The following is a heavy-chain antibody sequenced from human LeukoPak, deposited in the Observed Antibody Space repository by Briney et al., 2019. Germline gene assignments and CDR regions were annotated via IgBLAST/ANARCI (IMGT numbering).Heavy chain of an antibody. V-gene: IGHV3-30*02. CDR1: EFSFSSYG. D-gene: IGHD2-8*01. Sequence: PGGSLRLSCAASEFSFSSYGMHWVRQAPGKGLEWVAYIQYDGSNEQYADSVKGRFSISRDSSKNILNLQMNSLRAEDTAVYYCAKDRCSNGIGCYYYYMDVWGKGTTVTIYS. J-gene: IGHJ6*03. CDR3: AKDRCSNGIGCYYYYMDV. CDR2: IQYDGSNE.